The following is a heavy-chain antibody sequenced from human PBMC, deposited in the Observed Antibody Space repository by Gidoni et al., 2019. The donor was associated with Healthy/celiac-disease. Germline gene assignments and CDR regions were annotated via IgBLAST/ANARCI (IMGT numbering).Heavy chain of an antibody. Sequence: QVQLQESGPGLVKPSETLSLTCTVSGGSISSYYWSWIRQPAGKRLEWIGRIYTSGSTNYNPSLKSRVTMSVDTSKNQFSLKLSSVTAADTAVYYCARNPQWLPYHDAFDIWGQGTMVTVSS. CDR3: ARNPQWLPYHDAFDI. J-gene: IGHJ3*02. CDR2: IYTSGST. V-gene: IGHV4-4*07. D-gene: IGHD3-22*01. CDR1: GGSISSYY.